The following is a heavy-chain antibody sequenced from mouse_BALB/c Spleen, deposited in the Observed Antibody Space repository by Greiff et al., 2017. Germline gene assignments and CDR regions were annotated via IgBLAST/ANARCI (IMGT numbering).Heavy chain of an antibody. CDR1: GFNIKDTY. Sequence: EVQLQQSGAELVKPGASVKLSCTASGFNIKDTYMHWVKQRPEQGLEWIGRIDPANGNTKYDPKFQGKATITADTSSNTAYLQLSSLTSEDTAVYYCARSYRSSYWYFDVWGAGTTVTVSS. D-gene: IGHD2-14*01. CDR2: IDPANGNT. V-gene: IGHV14-3*02. CDR3: ARSYRSSYWYFDV. J-gene: IGHJ1*01.